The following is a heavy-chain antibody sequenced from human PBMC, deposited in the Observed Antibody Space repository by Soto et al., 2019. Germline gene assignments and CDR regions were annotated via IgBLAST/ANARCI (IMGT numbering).Heavy chain of an antibody. D-gene: IGHD3-3*01. CDR3: ARDSTYYDFWSGPDV. V-gene: IGHV1-18*01. Sequence: ASVKVSCTASGYTFTSYGISWVRQAPGQGLEWMGWISAYNGNTNYAQKLQGRVTMTTDTSTSTAYMELRSLRSDDTAVYYCARDSTYYDFWSGPDVWGQGTTVTVSS. J-gene: IGHJ6*02. CDR2: ISAYNGNT. CDR1: GYTFTSYG.